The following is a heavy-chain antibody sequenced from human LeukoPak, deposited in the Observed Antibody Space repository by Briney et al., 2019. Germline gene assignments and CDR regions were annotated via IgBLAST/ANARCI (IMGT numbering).Heavy chain of an antibody. CDR2: IRYDGSNK. CDR1: GFTFSNYG. J-gene: IGHJ4*02. Sequence: GGSLRLSCAASGFTFSNYGMHWVRQAPGKGLEWVAFIRYDGSNKYYADSVKGRFTISRDNSKNTLYLQMNSLRAEDTAVYYCARAGGVTTQFDYWGQGTLVTVSS. V-gene: IGHV3-30*02. CDR3: ARAGGVTTQFDY. D-gene: IGHD4-17*01.